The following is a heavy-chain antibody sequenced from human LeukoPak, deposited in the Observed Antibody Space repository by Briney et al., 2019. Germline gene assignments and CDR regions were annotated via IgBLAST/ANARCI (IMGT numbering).Heavy chain of an antibody. V-gene: IGHV1-18*01. CDR3: ARARGGYDSSGYHFDY. D-gene: IGHD3-22*01. CDR1: GYSFTSYG. Sequence: ASVNVSCKASGYSFTSYGITWVRQAPGQGLEWMGWISVNSGDTNYAQKLQGRVTMTRDTSTSTVYMELSSLRSEDTAVYYCARARGGYDSSGYHFDYWGQGTLVTVSS. J-gene: IGHJ4*02. CDR2: ISVNSGDT.